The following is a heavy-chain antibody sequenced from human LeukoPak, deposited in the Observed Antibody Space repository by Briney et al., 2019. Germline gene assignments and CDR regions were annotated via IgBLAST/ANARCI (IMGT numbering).Heavy chain of an antibody. Sequence: PSETLSLTCTASGGSIVSYYWSWIRQPPGKGLEWIGYIYYSGSTDFNSSLKSRVTISVDTSKNQFSLKLTSVTAADTALYYCATGRYYFDYWGQGTLVTVSS. D-gene: IGHD3-16*02. J-gene: IGHJ4*02. CDR3: ATGRYYFDY. CDR2: IYYSGST. V-gene: IGHV4-59*01. CDR1: GGSIVSYY.